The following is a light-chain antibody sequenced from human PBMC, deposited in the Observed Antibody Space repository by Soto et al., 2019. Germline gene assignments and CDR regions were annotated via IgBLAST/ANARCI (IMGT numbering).Light chain of an antibody. CDR2: GTS. V-gene: IGKV3-20*01. CDR3: QQYGSSPLT. CDR1: QSVTSNY. J-gene: IGKJ1*01. Sequence: EIVLTQSPGTLSLSPGERGTLSCKASQSVTSNYLAGYQQKPGQAPRLLIYGTSSRGTGIPDRLTGRGSGTEFTLTISRLEPEDFPRYYCQQYGSSPLTLGQGTKVEIK.